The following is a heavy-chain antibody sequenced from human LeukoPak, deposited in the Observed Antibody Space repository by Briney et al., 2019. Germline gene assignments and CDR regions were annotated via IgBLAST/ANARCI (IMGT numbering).Heavy chain of an antibody. D-gene: IGHD3-9*01. V-gene: IGHV3-23*01. CDR1: GFTFSSYA. J-gene: IGHJ4*02. CDR2: ISGSGGST. Sequence: PGGSLGLSCAASGFTFSSYAMSWVRQAPGKGLEWVSAISGSGGSTYYADSVRGRFTISRDNSKNTLYLQMNSLRAEDTAVYYCANRMGILTGYSVYWGQGTLVTVSS. CDR3: ANRMGILTGYSVY.